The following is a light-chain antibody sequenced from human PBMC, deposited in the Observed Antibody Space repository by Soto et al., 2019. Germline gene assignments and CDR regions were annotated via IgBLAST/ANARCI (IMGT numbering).Light chain of an antibody. V-gene: IGKV3-15*01. Sequence: EIVMTQSPVTLSVSPGERATLSCRASQSVGIRLAWYQQKPGQSPRLLIHGASTRATGIPARFSGSGSGTEFTLTISGLPSEDFPFYYCQQHINWPPWTFGQGTKVEIK. CDR3: QQHINWPPWT. CDR2: GAS. J-gene: IGKJ1*01. CDR1: QSVGIR.